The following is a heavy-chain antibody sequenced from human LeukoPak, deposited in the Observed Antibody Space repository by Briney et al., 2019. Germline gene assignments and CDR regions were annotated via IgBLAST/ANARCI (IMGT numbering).Heavy chain of an antibody. Sequence: PSETLSLTCAVYGGSFSGYYWSWIRQPPGKGLEWIGEINHSGSTNYNPSLKSRVTISVDTSKNQFSLKLSSVTAADTAVYYCARDASCSSTSCYEANWFDPWGQGTLVTVSS. CDR3: ARDASCSSTSCYEANWFDP. CDR1: GGSFSGYY. D-gene: IGHD2-2*01. CDR2: INHSGST. J-gene: IGHJ5*02. V-gene: IGHV4-34*01.